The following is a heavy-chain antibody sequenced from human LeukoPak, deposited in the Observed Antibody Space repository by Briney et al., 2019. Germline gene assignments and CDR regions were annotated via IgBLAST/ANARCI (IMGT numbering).Heavy chain of an antibody. V-gene: IGHV3-7*01. CDR3: ASLYSSGYCDC. D-gene: IGHD3-22*01. Sequence: GGSLRLSRAASGFTFSSYWMSWVRQAPGKGLEWVANIKQDGSEKYYVDSVKGRFTISRDNAKNSLYLQMNSLRAEDTAVYYCASLYSSGYCDCWGQGTLVTVSS. CDR1: GFTFSSYW. CDR2: IKQDGSEK. J-gene: IGHJ4*02.